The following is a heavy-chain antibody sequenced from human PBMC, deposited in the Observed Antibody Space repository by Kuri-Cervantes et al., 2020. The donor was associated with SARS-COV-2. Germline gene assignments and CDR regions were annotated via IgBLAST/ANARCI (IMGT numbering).Heavy chain of an antibody. J-gene: IGHJ4*02. Sequence: SETLSLTCAVYGGSFSGYYWSWIRQPPGKGLEWIGEINHSGSTNYNPSLKSRVTVSVDTSKNQFSLKLSSVTAADTAVYYCARDYSNYFDYWGQGTLVTVSS. CDR1: GGSFSGYY. CDR2: INHSGST. D-gene: IGHD4-11*01. V-gene: IGHV4-34*01. CDR3: ARDYSNYFDY.